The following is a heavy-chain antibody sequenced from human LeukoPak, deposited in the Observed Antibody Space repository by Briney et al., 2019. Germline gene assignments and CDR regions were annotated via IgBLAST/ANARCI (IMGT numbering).Heavy chain of an antibody. Sequence: SETLSLTCTVSGGSISSYYWSWIRQPPGKRLEWIGYIYYSGSTNYNPSLKSRVTISVDTSKNQFSLKLSSVTAADTAVYYCARHAGYCSGGSCYSGHYYFDYWGQGTLVTVSS. V-gene: IGHV4-59*08. J-gene: IGHJ4*02. CDR2: IYYSGST. CDR1: GGSISSYY. CDR3: ARHAGYCSGGSCYSGHYYFDY. D-gene: IGHD2-15*01.